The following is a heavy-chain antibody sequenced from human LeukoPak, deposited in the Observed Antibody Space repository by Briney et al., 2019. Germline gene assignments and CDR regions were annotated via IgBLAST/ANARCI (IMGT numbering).Heavy chain of an antibody. CDR2: ISSSSSYI. Sequence: GGSLRLSCAASGFTFSSYSMNWVRQAPGKGLEWVSSISSSSSYIYYADSVKGRCTISRDNDTNSLYLQMNSLRAEDTAVYYCARGVLHYYDSSEHPPFQHWGQGTLVTVSS. CDR1: GFTFSSYS. CDR3: ARGVLHYYDSSEHPPFQH. D-gene: IGHD3-22*01. J-gene: IGHJ1*01. V-gene: IGHV3-21*01.